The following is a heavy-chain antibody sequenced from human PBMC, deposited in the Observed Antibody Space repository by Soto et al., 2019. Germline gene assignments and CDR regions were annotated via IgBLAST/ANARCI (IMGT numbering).Heavy chain of an antibody. V-gene: IGHV4-59*13. Sequence: SETLSLTCTVSGGSISGYYWSWIRQPPGKGLEWIGYMYNTGSTVYNPSFKSRVTISVDTSKNQFSLKLNSVTAADTAVYYCARVWGGAFDFWGQGTMVTVS. D-gene: IGHD3-10*01. CDR1: GGSISGYY. CDR3: ARVWGGAFDF. CDR2: MYNTGST. J-gene: IGHJ3*01.